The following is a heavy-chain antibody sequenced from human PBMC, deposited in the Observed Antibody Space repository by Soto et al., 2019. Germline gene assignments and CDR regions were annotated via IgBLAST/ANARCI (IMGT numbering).Heavy chain of an antibody. V-gene: IGHV3-23*01. D-gene: IGHD3-10*01. J-gene: IGHJ4*02. CDR3: AQDLWFGHRVFDF. Sequence: EVQLLESGGGLVQPGGSLRLSCAASGFTFSNYGMSWVRQAPGKGLEWVSVISGSGGTAFYADSVKGRFTVSRDNSKNTLFLQMSSLRDEDTAVYYCAQDLWFGHRVFDFWGQGNLVTVSS. CDR1: GFTFSNYG. CDR2: ISGSGGTA.